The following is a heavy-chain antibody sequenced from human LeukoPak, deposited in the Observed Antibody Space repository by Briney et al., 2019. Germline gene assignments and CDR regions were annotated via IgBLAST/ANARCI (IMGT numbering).Heavy chain of an antibody. J-gene: IGHJ5*02. D-gene: IGHD2-8*01. V-gene: IGHV4-59*01. CDR1: GGSMKDYY. Sequence: SETLSLTCTVSGGSMKDYYWSWIRQPPGKGLEWTGYIYYSGSTNYNPSLKSRVTISVDTSNNQFSLRLSSVTAADTAVYYCARDSWSNWFDPWGQGPLVTVSS. CDR2: IYYSGST. CDR3: ARDSWSNWFDP.